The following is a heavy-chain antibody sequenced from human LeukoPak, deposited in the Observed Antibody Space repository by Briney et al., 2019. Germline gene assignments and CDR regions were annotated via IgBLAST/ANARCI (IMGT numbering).Heavy chain of an antibody. CDR3: ARGADGVSSNSRGWFDP. V-gene: IGHV3-11*04. CDR1: GFTVSTNY. J-gene: IGHJ5*02. D-gene: IGHD2-15*01. Sequence: GGSLRLSCAASGFTVSTNYMTWIRQAPGRGLEWVSHISSSSSTIYYADSVRGRFTISRDNAKNSLYLQMNSLRAEDTAVYSCARGADGVSSNSRGWFDPWGQGTLVTVSS. CDR2: ISSSSSTI.